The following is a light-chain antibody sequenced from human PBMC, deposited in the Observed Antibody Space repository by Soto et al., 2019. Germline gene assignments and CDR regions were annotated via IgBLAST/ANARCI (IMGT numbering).Light chain of an antibody. CDR3: QQRGNWPVT. CDR2: DAS. Sequence: EIVLTQSPATLSLSPGERATLYCRASQSVSSYFAWYQQKPGQAPRLLIYDASNRATGILARFSGSGSGTDVTLTIISREPDYFTVYYCQQRGNWPVTFGQGTSVDIK. V-gene: IGKV3-11*01. J-gene: IGKJ1*01. CDR1: QSVSSY.